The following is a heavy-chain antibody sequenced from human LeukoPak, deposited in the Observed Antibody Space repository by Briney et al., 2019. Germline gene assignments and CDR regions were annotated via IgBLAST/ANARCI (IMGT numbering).Heavy chain of an antibody. V-gene: IGHV3-23*01. CDR2: ITNSGAST. CDR3: ARSQATIQLWLLIYY. D-gene: IGHD5-18*01. CDR1: GFTLSNYG. J-gene: IGHJ4*02. Sequence: HPGGSLRLSCAASGFTLSNYGMSWVRQAPGKGLEWVSSITNSGASTYYADSVKGRFTISRDNSKNTLYLQMNSLRAEDTAVYYCARSQATIQLWLLIYYWGQGTLVTVSS.